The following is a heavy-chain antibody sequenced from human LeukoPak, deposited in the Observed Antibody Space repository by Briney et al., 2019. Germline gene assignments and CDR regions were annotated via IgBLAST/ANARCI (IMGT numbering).Heavy chain of an antibody. Sequence: GGSLRLSCAASGFTFSSYSMNWVRQAPGKGLEWVSHISSSSGTMYYADSVKGRFTISRDNAKNSLYLQMNSLRAEDTAVYYCARGRQWLAPYWGQGTLVTVSS. CDR2: ISSSSGTM. D-gene: IGHD6-19*01. J-gene: IGHJ4*02. CDR1: GFTFSSYS. CDR3: ARGRQWLAPY. V-gene: IGHV3-48*04.